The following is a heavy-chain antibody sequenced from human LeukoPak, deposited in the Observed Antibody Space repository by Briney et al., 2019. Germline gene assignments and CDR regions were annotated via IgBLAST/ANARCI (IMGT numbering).Heavy chain of an antibody. D-gene: IGHD6-19*01. Sequence: GGSLRLSCAASGFTVSSNYMSWVRQAPGKGLEWVSVIYSGGSTYYADSVKGRFTISRDNSKNTLYLQMNSLRAEDTAVYYCARAIHRRIAVALYYGMDVWGQGTTVTVS. J-gene: IGHJ6*02. CDR3: ARAIHRRIAVALYYGMDV. CDR2: IYSGGST. CDR1: GFTVSSNY. V-gene: IGHV3-66*01.